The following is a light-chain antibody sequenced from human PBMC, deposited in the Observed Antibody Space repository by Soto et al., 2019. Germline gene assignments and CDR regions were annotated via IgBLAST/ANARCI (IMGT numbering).Light chain of an antibody. CDR3: QQSHSVPLT. CDR1: HDISDY. J-gene: IGKJ4*01. CDR2: GAS. V-gene: IGKV1-39*01. Sequence: QMTQSPSSLSAAVGDRVTITCQASHDISDYLNWYQHKPGEAPKRLIYGASILQDGVPSRFSGSGSGTDYTLTISGLQTEDFGTYYCQQSHSVPLTFGGGTKVDI.